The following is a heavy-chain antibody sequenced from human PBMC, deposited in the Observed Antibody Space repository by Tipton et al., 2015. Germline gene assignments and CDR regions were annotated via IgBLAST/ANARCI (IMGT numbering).Heavy chain of an antibody. V-gene: IGHV3-23*01. CDR3: ARDGRSRRPGIVATRSYYFDN. J-gene: IGHJ4*02. CDR1: GFTFSTYG. CDR2: ISGSGSTT. Sequence: GSLRLSCGASGFTFSTYGMSWVHQAPGKGLEWVSGISGSGSTTDYGDSVKGRFTMSRDNSKNILYLQMNSLRADDTVVYFCARDGRSRRPGIVATRSYYFDNWGQGTLVTVSS. D-gene: IGHD2-15*01.